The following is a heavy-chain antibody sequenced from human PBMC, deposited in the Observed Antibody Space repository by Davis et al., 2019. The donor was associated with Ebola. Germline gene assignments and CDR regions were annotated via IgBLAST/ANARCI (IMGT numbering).Heavy chain of an antibody. CDR3: AGTWGLRSVRPPPPDY. Sequence: LRLSCAVSGYSISSSNWWGWIRQPPGKGLEWIGYIYYSGSIYYNPSLKSRVTMSVDTSKNQFSLKLSSGTAVDTAVYYCAGTWGLRSVRPPPPDYWGQGTLVTVSS. CDR2: IYYSGSI. J-gene: IGHJ4*02. D-gene: IGHD3-10*01. V-gene: IGHV4-28*02. CDR1: GYSISSSNW.